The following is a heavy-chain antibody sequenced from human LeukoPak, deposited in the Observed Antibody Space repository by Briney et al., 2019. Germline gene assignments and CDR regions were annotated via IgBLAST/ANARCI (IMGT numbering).Heavy chain of an antibody. V-gene: IGHV1-69*13. CDR3: ARGRMAGTYVFDY. D-gene: IGHD6-19*01. CDR1: GDTFSSYA. Sequence: ASVKVSCKASGDTFSSYAISWVRQAPGQGLEWMGGIIPIFGTANYAQKFQGRVTITADESTSTAYVDLSSLRSEDTAVYYCARGRMAGTYVFDYWGQGTLVTVSS. J-gene: IGHJ4*02. CDR2: IIPIFGTA.